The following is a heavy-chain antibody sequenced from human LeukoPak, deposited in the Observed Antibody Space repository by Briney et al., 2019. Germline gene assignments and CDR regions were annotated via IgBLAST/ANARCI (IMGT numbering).Heavy chain of an antibody. J-gene: IGHJ4*02. D-gene: IGHD3-3*01. CDR3: ARSVSFTIFGVAPSSHFDY. V-gene: IGHV1-2*02. Sequence: ASVKVSCKASGYTFAGYYMHWVRQAPGQGPEWMGWINPNSGGTNSAQKFQGRVTMTRDTSISTAYMELSRLRSDDTAVYYCARSVSFTIFGVAPSSHFDYWGQGTQVTVSS. CDR2: INPNSGGT. CDR1: GYTFAGYY.